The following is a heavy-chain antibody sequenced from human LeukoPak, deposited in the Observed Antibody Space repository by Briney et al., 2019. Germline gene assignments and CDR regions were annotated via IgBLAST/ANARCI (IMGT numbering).Heavy chain of an antibody. CDR1: GFTFKRYA. V-gene: IGHV3-30*09. CDR2: MSYDGNIS. D-gene: IGHD3-10*01. J-gene: IGHJ4*02. Sequence: QPGRSLRLSCAASGFTFKRYAMPWVRQAPGKGLEWLTIMSYDGNISYYADSVKGRFAVSRDNSNDTLYLQMNSLRADDTAIYCTRGRSVYGLGSYSAYWGQGTLVTVSS. CDR3: RGRSVYGLGSYSAY.